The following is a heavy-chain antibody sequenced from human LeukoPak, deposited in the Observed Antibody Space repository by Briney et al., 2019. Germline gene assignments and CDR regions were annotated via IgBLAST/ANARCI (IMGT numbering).Heavy chain of an antibody. V-gene: IGHV3-30*02. CDR3: AKGYGDLVAFDI. J-gene: IGHJ3*02. Sequence: GGSLRLSCAASGFSFSSYGMDWVRQAPGKGLEWVAFIRYDGNNKDYADSVKGRFTISRDNSKNTLYLQMNSLRVEDTAVYYCAKGYGDLVAFDIWGQGTRVSVSS. CDR1: GFSFSSYG. CDR2: IRYDGNNK. D-gene: IGHD4-17*01.